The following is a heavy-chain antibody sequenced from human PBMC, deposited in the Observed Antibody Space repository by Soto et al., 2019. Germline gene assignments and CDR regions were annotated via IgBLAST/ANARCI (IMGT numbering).Heavy chain of an antibody. CDR3: ARGGKPYYYDSSGYNFDY. CDR2: INPNSGGT. Sequence: QVQLVQSGAEVKKPGASVKVSCKASGYTFTGYYMHWVRQAPGQGLEWMGWINPNSGGTKYAQKFQGRVTITADESTSTAYMELSSLRSEDTAVYYCARGGKPYYYDSSGYNFDYWGQGTLVTVSS. J-gene: IGHJ4*02. CDR1: GYTFTGYY. D-gene: IGHD3-22*01. V-gene: IGHV1-2*02.